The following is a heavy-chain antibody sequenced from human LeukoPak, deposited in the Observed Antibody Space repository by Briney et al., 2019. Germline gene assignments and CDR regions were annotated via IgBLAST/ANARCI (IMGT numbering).Heavy chain of an antibody. CDR2: IIPIFGTA. Sequence: SVKVSCKAAGGTFSSYAISWVRQAPGQGLEWMGGIIPIFGTANYAQKFQGRVTITTDESTSTAYMELSSLRSKDTAVYYCARDTGDGYNQGFDYWGQGTLVTVSS. CDR3: ARDTGDGYNQGFDY. J-gene: IGHJ4*02. V-gene: IGHV1-69*05. D-gene: IGHD5-24*01. CDR1: GGTFSSYA.